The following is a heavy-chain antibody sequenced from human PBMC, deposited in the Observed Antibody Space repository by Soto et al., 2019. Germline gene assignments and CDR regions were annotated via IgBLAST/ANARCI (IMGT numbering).Heavy chain of an antibody. D-gene: IGHD6-6*01. CDR2: IKSKTDGGTT. CDR1: GFTFSNAW. CDR3: TTGYIAARPGTDF. V-gene: IGHV3-15*07. Sequence: GGSLRLSCAASGFTFSNAWMNWVRQAPGKGLEWVGRIKSKTDGGTTDYAAPVKGRFTISRDDSKNTLYLQMNSLKTEDTAVYYCTTGYIAARPGTDFWGQGILVTVSS. J-gene: IGHJ4*02.